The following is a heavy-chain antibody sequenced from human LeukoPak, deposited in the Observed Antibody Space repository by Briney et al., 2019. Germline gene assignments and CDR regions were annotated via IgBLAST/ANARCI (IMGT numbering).Heavy chain of an antibody. D-gene: IGHD3-22*01. J-gene: IGHJ4*02. CDR2: ISRSSAII. CDR3: AKSNYYYDSSAGFDY. CDR1: GFTFTDYS. Sequence: GGSLRLSCAASGFTFTDYSMNGVRQAPGKGLEWVSFISRSSAIIYYADSVKGRFTISRDNAKNSLYLQTNTLRDEDTAVYYCAKSNYYYDSSAGFDYWGQGTLVTVSS. V-gene: IGHV3-48*02.